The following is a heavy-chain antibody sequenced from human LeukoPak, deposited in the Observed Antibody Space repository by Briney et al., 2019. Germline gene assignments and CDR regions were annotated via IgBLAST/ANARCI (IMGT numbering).Heavy chain of an antibody. Sequence: PGGSLRLSCAASGFTFSSYEMNWVRQAPGKGLEWVSYISSSGSTIYYADSVKGRFTISRDNAKNSLYLQMNSLRAEDTAVYYCARVERDCSGGSCYRAFDIWGQGTVVTVSS. V-gene: IGHV3-48*03. CDR1: GFTFSSYE. CDR3: ARVERDCSGGSCYRAFDI. D-gene: IGHD2-15*01. J-gene: IGHJ3*02. CDR2: ISSSGSTI.